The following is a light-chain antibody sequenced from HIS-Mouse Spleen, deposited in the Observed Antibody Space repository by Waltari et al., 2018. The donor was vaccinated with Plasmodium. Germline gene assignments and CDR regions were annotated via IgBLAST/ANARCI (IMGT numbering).Light chain of an antibody. V-gene: IGKV3-15*01. CDR2: GAS. CDR3: QQYNNWPAWT. J-gene: IGKJ1*01. Sequence: EIVMTQSPATLSVSPGERATLSCRASQSVSSNLAWYQQKPGQAPRRLIYGASTRATGIPARCSGSGSGTEFTLTISSLQSEDFAVYYCQQYNNWPAWTFGQGTKVEIK. CDR1: QSVSSN.